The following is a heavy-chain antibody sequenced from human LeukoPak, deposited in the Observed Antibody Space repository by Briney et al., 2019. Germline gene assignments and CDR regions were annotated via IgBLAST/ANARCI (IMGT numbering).Heavy chain of an antibody. J-gene: IGHJ4*02. D-gene: IGHD5-12*01. CDR1: GDTFNNYA. CDR2: IIPMFRTV. CDR3: ARDGGYSGHGWDF. Sequence: ASVKVSCKASGDTFNNYAITWVRQAPGQGLEWMGQIIPMFRTVNYAQKFRGRVTITTDEFTNTAYMELNSLRSDDTAVYYCARDGGYSGHGWDFWGQGTLVTVSS. V-gene: IGHV1-69*05.